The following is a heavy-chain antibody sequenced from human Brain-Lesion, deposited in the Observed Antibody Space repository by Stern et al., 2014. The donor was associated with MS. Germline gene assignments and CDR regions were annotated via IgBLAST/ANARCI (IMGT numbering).Heavy chain of an antibody. Sequence: QVQLMQSGPGLVKPSETLSLTCTVSGGSIGRSSYYWGWIRQPPGKGLEWIGNIFYTGSTFYDPSLKSRVTISLDTSNTPFSLSLTSVTAADTAVYYCARGAGVFDSWGQGTLVTVSP. V-gene: IGHV4-39*02. D-gene: IGHD6-19*01. CDR3: ARGAGVFDS. CDR2: IFYTGST. CDR1: GGSIGRSSYY. J-gene: IGHJ4*02.